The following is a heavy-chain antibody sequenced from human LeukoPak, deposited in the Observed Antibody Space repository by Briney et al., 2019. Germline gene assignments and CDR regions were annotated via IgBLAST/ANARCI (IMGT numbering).Heavy chain of an antibody. Sequence: PGGSLRLSCAASGFTFSEYYMSWLRQAPGKGLEWVSYISSSGSTIYYADSVKGGFTISRDNAKNSLYLQMNRLRAEDTAVYYCARDRETYCGGDCYSGAFDIWGQGTMVTVSS. CDR1: GFTFSEYY. CDR3: ARDRETYCGGDCYSGAFDI. V-gene: IGHV3-11*01. J-gene: IGHJ3*02. D-gene: IGHD2-21*01. CDR2: ISSSGSTI.